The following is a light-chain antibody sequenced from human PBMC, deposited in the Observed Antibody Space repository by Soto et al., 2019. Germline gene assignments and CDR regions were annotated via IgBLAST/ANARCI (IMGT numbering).Light chain of an antibody. CDR3: QHYGTAPWT. CDR2: GAS. CDR1: QRVGGSY. Sequence: EMCLTQSPGTLSLTPGERATLSCRASQRVGGSYLAWYQQKPGQAPRLLIYGASSRATGIPDRFSGSGSGTDFTLTISRLEPEDFAVYNCQHYGTAPWTFGQGTKVDIK. J-gene: IGKJ1*01. V-gene: IGKV3-20*01.